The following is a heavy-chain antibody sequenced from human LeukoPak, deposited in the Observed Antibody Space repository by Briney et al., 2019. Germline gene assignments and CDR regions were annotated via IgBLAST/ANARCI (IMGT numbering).Heavy chain of an antibody. Sequence: GGSLRLSCAASGFTFSSYSMNWVRQAPGKGLEWVSSISSSSSYIYYADSVKGRFTISRDNAKNSLYLQMNSLRAEDTAVYYCARDGGGVAAYSSGWYWYFDYWGQGTLVTVSS. V-gene: IGHV3-21*01. CDR2: ISSSSSYI. J-gene: IGHJ4*02. D-gene: IGHD6-19*01. CDR1: GFTFSSYS. CDR3: ARDGGGVAAYSSGWYWYFDY.